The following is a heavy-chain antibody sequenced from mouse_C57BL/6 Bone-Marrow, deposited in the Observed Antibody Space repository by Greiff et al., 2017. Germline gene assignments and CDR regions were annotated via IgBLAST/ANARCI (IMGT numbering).Heavy chain of an antibody. CDR2: IWSGGST. J-gene: IGHJ4*01. CDR3: ARRVPYYYAMDY. Sequence: VKLVESGPGLVQPSQSLSITCTASGFSLTSYGIHWVRQSPGKGLEWLGVIWSGGSTDYNAALISSMSISKDNSKSQVFFKMNSLQADDTAIYCWARRVPYYYAMDYWGQGTTVTVSS. CDR1: GFSLTSYG. V-gene: IGHV2-2*01.